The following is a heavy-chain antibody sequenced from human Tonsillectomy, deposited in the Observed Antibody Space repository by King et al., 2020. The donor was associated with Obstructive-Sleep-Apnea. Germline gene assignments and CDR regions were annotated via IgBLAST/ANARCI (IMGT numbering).Heavy chain of an antibody. J-gene: IGHJ4*02. D-gene: IGHD3-16*02. V-gene: IGHV3-7*03. CDR3: ARVGYDDVWGSYHSDY. CDR1: GFTFSSFW. Sequence: VQLVESGGGLVQPGGSLRLSCAASGFTFSSFWMNWVRQAPGKGLGWVANIRPDGSEEYYVDSVKGRFTISRDNAKNALFLQMNSLRAEDTAVYYCARVGYDDVWGSYHSDYWGQGTLVTVSS. CDR2: IRPDGSEE.